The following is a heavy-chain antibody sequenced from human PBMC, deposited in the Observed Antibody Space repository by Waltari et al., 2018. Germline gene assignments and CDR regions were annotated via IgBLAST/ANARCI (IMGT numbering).Heavy chain of an antibody. Sequence: QVQLQESGPGLVKPSETLSLTCTVSGGPISSYYWSWIRQPPGKGLEWIGYIYYSGSTNYNPSLKSRVTISVDTSKNQFSLKLSSVTAADTAVYYCARFNWNYDYYYYYMDVWGKGTTVTVSS. J-gene: IGHJ6*03. V-gene: IGHV4-59*01. D-gene: IGHD1-7*01. CDR2: IYYSGST. CDR1: GGPISSYY. CDR3: ARFNWNYDYYYYYMDV.